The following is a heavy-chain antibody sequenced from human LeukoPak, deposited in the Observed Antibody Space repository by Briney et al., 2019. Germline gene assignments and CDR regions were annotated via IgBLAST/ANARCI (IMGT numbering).Heavy chain of an antibody. D-gene: IGHD2-2*01. J-gene: IGHJ4*02. CDR1: GFTFSSYG. CDR2: ISYDGSNK. Sequence: GGSLRLSCAASGFTFSSYGMHWVRQAPGKGLEWVAVISYDGSNKYYADSVKGRFTISRDNSKNTLYLQMNSLRAEDTAVYYCARDGGYCSSTSCSGLFDYWGQGTLVTVSS. V-gene: IGHV3-30*19. CDR3: ARDGGYCSSTSCSGLFDY.